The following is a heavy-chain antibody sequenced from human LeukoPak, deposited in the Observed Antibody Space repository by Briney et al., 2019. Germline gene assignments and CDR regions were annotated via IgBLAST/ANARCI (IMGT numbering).Heavy chain of an antibody. CDR2: ISSSSSTI. J-gene: IGHJ4*02. D-gene: IGHD4-23*01. CDR1: GFTFSSYS. CDR3: ARDPGGVVTPKYYFDY. Sequence: AGGSLRLSCAASGFTFSSYSMNWVRQAPGKGLEWVSYISSSSSTIYYADSVKGRFTISRDNAKNSLYLQMNSLRAEDTAVYYCARDPGGVVTPKYYFDYWGQGTLVTVSS. V-gene: IGHV3-48*01.